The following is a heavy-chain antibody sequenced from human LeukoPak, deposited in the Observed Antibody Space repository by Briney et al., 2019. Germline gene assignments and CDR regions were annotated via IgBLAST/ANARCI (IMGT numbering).Heavy chain of an antibody. V-gene: IGHV3-30-3*01. Sequence: PGGSLRLSCAASGITFSDYVLHRVRQAPGKGLEWVALISYDESTKYYADSVKGRFTISRDNSKSTLFLQMNSLRPEDTAVYYCSRQETGAYGVPDHWGQGTLVTVSS. CDR2: ISYDESTK. CDR1: GITFSDYV. CDR3: SRQETGAYGVPDH. D-gene: IGHD7-27*01. J-gene: IGHJ5*02.